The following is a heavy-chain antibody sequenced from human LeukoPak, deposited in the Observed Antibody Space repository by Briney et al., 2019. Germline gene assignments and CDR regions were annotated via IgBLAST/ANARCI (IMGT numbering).Heavy chain of an antibody. V-gene: IGHV4-39*01. Sequence: SETLSLTCTVSGGSISSSNYYWGWIRQPPGKGLEWIGSIYYSGSTYYNPSLKSRVTISVDTSKNQFSLKLSSVTAADTAVYYCATNIVAATDYWGREPWSPSPQ. CDR3: ATNIVAATDY. J-gene: IGHJ4*02. CDR2: IYYSGST. D-gene: IGHD1-26*01. CDR1: GGSISSSNYY.